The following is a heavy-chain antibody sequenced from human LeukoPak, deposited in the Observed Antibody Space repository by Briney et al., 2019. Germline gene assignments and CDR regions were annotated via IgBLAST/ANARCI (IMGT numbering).Heavy chain of an antibody. CDR3: AKDEKVFGSGWYFGMY. D-gene: IGHD6-19*01. CDR2: ISGSGGIT. CDR1: GFTFSSYA. Sequence: GGSLRLSCAASGFTFSSYAMSSVRQAPGKGLEWVSAISGSGGITYYADSVKGRFTISRDNSKNTLYLQMNSLRAEDTAVYYCAKDEKVFGSGWYFGMYWGQGTLVTVSS. J-gene: IGHJ4*02. V-gene: IGHV3-23*01.